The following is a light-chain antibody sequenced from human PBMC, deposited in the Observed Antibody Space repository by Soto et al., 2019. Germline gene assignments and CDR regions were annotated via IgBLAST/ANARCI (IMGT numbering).Light chain of an antibody. CDR2: DAT. CDR3: LQSNTFPHT. J-gene: IGKJ2*01. V-gene: IGKV1-5*01. Sequence: IQMTQSPSTLSASVGDTVTLTCRSSQMIARWLAWYQQKPGTAPRLIIYDATSLQSGVPSRVSASASGTDFTLTISSLHPDDFATYYCLQSNTFPHTFGQGNKLEI. CDR1: QMIARW.